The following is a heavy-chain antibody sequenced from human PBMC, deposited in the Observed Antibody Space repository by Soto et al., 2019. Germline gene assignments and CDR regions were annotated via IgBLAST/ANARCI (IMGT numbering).Heavy chain of an antibody. CDR3: ARVSEDDRVFTVTMRGGWFDS. CDR2: VNPDIGDT. D-gene: IGHD2-21*01. J-gene: IGHJ5*01. Sequence: QVHLVQSGAEVKKPGASVMISCKTSGYPFTTSGLHWLRQAPGQSLEWMGWVNPDIGDTKYSHKFQDSFTITPDTXXXXXXXXXXXXXXXDAAXYYCARVSEDDRVFTVTMRGGWFDSWGQGTLXTVSS. CDR1: GYPFTTSG. V-gene: IGHV1-3*01.